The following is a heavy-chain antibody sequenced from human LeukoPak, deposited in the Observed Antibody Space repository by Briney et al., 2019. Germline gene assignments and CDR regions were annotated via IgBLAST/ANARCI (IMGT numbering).Heavy chain of an antibody. CDR2: IKQDGSEK. D-gene: IGHD3-22*01. Sequence: GGSLRLSCAASGFTFSSYWMSCVRQALGKGLEWVANIKQDGSEKYYVDSVKGRFTISRDNAQNSLYLQMNSLRAEDTAVYYCASPLRLNYYDSRMDYWGQGTLVTVSS. CDR3: ASPLRLNYYDSRMDY. CDR1: GFTFSSYW. V-gene: IGHV3-7*01. J-gene: IGHJ4*02.